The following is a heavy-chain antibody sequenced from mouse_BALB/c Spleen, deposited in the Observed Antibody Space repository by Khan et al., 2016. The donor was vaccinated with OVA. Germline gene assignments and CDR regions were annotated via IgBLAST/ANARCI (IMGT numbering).Heavy chain of an antibody. CDR2: INPSNGGT. V-gene: IGHV1S81*02. CDR1: GYAFTNYQ. D-gene: IGHD3-1*01. J-gene: IGHJ3*01. CDR3: TRGGYGGFAY. Sequence: QVQLQQPGAELVKPGASVKLSCKASGYAFTNYQMYWVKQRPGQGLEWIGEINPSNGGTNFNEKFKSKATLTVDKSSSTAYMQRSSLTSEYSAVYYCTRGGYGGFAYWGHGTLVTVSA.